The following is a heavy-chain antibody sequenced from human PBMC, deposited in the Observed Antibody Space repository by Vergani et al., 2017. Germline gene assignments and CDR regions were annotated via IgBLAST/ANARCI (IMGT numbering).Heavy chain of an antibody. Sequence: EVQLVESGGGLVQPGRSLRLSCAASGFTFDDYAMHWVRQAPGKGLEWVSGISWNSGSIGYADSVKGRFTISRDNAKNSLYLQMNSLRAEDMALYYCAKDMGGYGYGPLDYWGQGTLVTVSS. V-gene: IGHV3-9*03. D-gene: IGHD5-12*01. CDR2: ISWNSGSI. CDR3: AKDMGGYGYGPLDY. J-gene: IGHJ4*02. CDR1: GFTFDDYA.